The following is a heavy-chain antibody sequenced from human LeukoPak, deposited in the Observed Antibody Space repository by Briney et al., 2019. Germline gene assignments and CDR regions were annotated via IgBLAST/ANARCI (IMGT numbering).Heavy chain of an antibody. CDR3: ARGVSMIVVVIHDWYFDL. CDR1: GGSFSGYY. V-gene: IGHV4-34*01. CDR2: INHSGST. J-gene: IGHJ2*01. Sequence: SETLSLTCAVYGGSFSGYYWSWIRQPPGKGLEWIGEINHSGSTNYNPSLKSRVTISVDTSKNQFSLKLSSVTATDTAVYYCARGVSMIVVVIHDWYFDLWGRGTLVTVSS. D-gene: IGHD3-22*01.